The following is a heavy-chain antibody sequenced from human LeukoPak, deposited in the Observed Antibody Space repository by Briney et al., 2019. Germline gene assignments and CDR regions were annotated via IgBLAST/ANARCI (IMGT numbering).Heavy chain of an antibody. J-gene: IGHJ4*02. V-gene: IGHV4-4*07. Sequence: SETLSLTCTVSGASINSHYWSWIRPPPGKGLEWSGRIYISESTNYNSSLQSRVTMSVDTSKNQFSLKLTSVTAADTAVYYCARALNPLPGTYYFDYWGQGTLVTVSS. CDR3: ARALNPLPGTYYFDY. CDR1: GASINSHY. CDR2: IYISEST. D-gene: IGHD2-15*01.